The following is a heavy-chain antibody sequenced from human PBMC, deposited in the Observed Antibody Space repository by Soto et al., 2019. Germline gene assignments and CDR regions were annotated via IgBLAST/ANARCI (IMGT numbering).Heavy chain of an antibody. J-gene: IGHJ4*02. CDR1: GGSISSGGYS. CDR2: IYYSGST. D-gene: IGHD2-15*01. V-gene: IGHV4-61*08. CDR3: ARLLGSRYCSGGSCYHSITVFDY. Sequence: SETLSLTCAVSGGSISSGGYSWSWIRQPPGKGLEWIGYIYYSGSTNYNPSLKSRVTISVDTSKNQFSLKLSSVTAADTAVYYCARLLGSRYCSGGSCYHSITVFDYWGQGTLVTVSS.